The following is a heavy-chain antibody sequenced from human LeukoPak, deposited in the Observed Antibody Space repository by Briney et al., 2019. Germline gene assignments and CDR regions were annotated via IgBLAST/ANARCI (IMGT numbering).Heavy chain of an antibody. CDR2: ISYSGNT. CDR3: ARDRPGRYCSSTSCYTASPFDP. Sequence: SETLSLTCNVSGGSITSSTYHWNWIRQPPGKGLEWIGSISYSGNTYYNPSLKSRVTISIDTSKNQFSLRLSSVTAADTAVYYCARDRPGRYCSSTSCYTASPFDPWGQGTLVTVSS. V-gene: IGHV4-39*07. J-gene: IGHJ5*02. CDR1: GGSITSSTYH. D-gene: IGHD2-2*02.